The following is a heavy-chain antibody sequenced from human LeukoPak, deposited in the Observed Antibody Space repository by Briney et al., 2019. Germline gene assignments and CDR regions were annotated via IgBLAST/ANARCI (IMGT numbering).Heavy chain of an antibody. D-gene: IGHD2-15*01. CDR3: ARDGAMGYCSGGSCYGPFDP. J-gene: IGHJ5*02. CDR1: GYTFTGYY. V-gene: IGHV1-2*02. Sequence: ASVTVSCKASGYTFTGYYMHWVRQAPGQGLEWMGWINPNSGGTNYAQKFQGRVTMTRDTSISTAYMELSRLRSDDTAVYYCARDGAMGYCSGGSCYGPFDPWGQGTLVTVSS. CDR2: INPNSGGT.